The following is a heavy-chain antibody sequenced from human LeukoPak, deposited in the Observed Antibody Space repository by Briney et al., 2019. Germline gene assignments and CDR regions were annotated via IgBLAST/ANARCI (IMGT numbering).Heavy chain of an antibody. CDR1: GFTSDDYA. V-gene: IGHV3-9*02. Sequence: PGGSLRLSCAASGFTSDDYAMHWVRQAPGKGLEWVSGISWNSGSIGYADSVKGRFTISRDNAKNSLYLQMNSLRAEDTALYYCAKDINMIGGNFDYWGQGTLVTVSS. D-gene: IGHD3-22*01. CDR2: ISWNSGSI. CDR3: AKDINMIGGNFDY. J-gene: IGHJ4*02.